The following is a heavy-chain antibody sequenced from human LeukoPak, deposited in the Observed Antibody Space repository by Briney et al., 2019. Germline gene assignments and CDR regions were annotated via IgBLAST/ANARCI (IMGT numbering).Heavy chain of an antibody. CDR1: GGSISSSSYY. CDR3: AREVPQEGSGRDKNWFDP. J-gene: IGHJ5*02. CDR2: IYYSGST. D-gene: IGHD3-10*01. Sequence: SETLSLTCTISGGSISSSSYYWSWIRQPPGKGLEWIGYIYYSGSTNYNPSLKSRVTISVDTSKNQFSLKLSSVTAADTAVYYCAREVPQEGSGRDKNWFDPWGQGTLVTVSS. V-gene: IGHV4-61*01.